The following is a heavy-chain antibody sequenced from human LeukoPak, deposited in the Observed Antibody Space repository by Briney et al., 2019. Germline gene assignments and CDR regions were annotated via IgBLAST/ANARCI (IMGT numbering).Heavy chain of an antibody. J-gene: IGHJ4*02. CDR1: GYSISSGYY. CDR3: ARGGYSSSFAY. CDR2: INWNGGST. D-gene: IGHD6-6*01. V-gene: IGHV3-20*04. Sequence: PSETLSLTCTVSGYSISSGYYWGWVRQAPGKGLEWVSGINWNGGSTGYADSVKGRFTISRDNAKNSLYLQMNSLRAEDTALYYCARGGYSSSFAYWGQGTLVTVSS.